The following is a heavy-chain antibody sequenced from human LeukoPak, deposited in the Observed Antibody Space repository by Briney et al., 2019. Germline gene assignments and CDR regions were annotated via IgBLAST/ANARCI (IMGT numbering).Heavy chain of an antibody. CDR2: IYYSGST. CDR3: ARSPEKYYDILTGYYTFYDY. D-gene: IGHD3-9*01. V-gene: IGHV4-38-2*02. J-gene: IGHJ4*02. CDR1: GYSISSGYY. Sequence: SETLSLTCTVSGYSISSGYYWGWIRQPPGKGLEWIGSIYYSGSTYYNPSLKSRVTISVDTSKNQFSLKLSSVTAADTAMYYCARSPEKYYDILTGYYTFYDYWGQGTLVTVSS.